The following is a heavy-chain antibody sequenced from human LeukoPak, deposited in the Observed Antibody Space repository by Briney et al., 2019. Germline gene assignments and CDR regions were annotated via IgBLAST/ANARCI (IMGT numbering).Heavy chain of an antibody. Sequence: PGGSLRLSCAASGFTFSDHFMDWVRQAPGKGLEWVGRTRNKADSYTTEYAASVKCRFTVSSADSKHSLYLQMNALKIEDTAVYYCTRWVTRRDNYYNAMDVWGQGTTVTVSS. V-gene: IGHV3-72*01. D-gene: IGHD2-21*02. CDR1: GFTFSDHF. CDR2: TRNKADSYTT. J-gene: IGHJ6*02. CDR3: TRWVTRRDNYYNAMDV.